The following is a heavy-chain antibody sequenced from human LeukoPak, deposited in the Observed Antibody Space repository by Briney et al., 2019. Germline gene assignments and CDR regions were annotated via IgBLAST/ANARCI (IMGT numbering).Heavy chain of an antibody. V-gene: IGHV3-20*04. D-gene: IGHD2-15*01. CDR2: INWNGGST. CDR1: GFSFDDYG. CDR3: ARPGSGAREAAFDI. Sequence: GGSLRLSCAASGFSFDDYGMSWVRQAPGTGLEWVSGINWNGGSTGYADSVKGRFTISRDNAKNSLYLQMNSLRAEDTAVYYCARPGSGAREAAFDIWGQGTMVTVSS. J-gene: IGHJ3*02.